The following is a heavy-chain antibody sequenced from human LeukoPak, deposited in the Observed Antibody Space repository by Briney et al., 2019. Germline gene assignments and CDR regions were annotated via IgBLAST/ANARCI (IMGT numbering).Heavy chain of an antibody. V-gene: IGHV1-3*03. CDR1: GYTFTSYA. J-gene: IGHJ4*02. CDR3: ARARKVQLLWFGELFDY. CDR2: INAGNGNT. D-gene: IGHD3-10*01. Sequence: ASVKVSCKASGYTFTSYAMHWVRQAPGQRLEWMGWINAGNGNTKYSQEFQGRVTITRDTSASTAYMELSSLRSEDMAVYYCARARKVQLLWFGELFDYWGQGTLVTVSS.